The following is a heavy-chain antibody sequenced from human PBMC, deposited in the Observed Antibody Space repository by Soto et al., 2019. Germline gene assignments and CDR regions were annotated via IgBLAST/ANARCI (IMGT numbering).Heavy chain of an antibody. CDR2: IIPIFGTA. V-gene: IGHV1-69*13. J-gene: IGHJ6*02. D-gene: IGHD3-10*01. CDR1: GGTFSSYA. Sequence: ASVKVSCKASGGTFSSYAISWVRQAPGQGLEWMGGIIPIFGTANYAQKFQGRVTITADESTSTAYMELSSLRSEDTAVYYCARLRDYGSGMVDYYGMDVWGQGTTVTVSS. CDR3: ARLRDYGSGMVDYYGMDV.